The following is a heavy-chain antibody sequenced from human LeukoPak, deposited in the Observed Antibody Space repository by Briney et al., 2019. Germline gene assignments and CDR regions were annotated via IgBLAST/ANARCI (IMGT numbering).Heavy chain of an antibody. V-gene: IGHV4-34*01. CDR2: INHSGST. CDR1: GGSFSGYY. Sequence: SETLSLTCAVYGGSFSGYYWSWIRQPPGKGLEWIGEINHSGSTYYNPSLKSRVTISVDTSKNQFSLKLSSVTAADTAVYYCAREGIAVAGWVPYWGQGTLVTVSS. D-gene: IGHD6-19*01. J-gene: IGHJ4*02. CDR3: AREGIAVAGWVPY.